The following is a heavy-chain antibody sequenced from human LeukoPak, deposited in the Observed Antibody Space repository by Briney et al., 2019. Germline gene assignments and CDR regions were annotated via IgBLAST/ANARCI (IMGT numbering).Heavy chain of an antibody. D-gene: IGHD2-21*02. CDR1: GFTFSSYA. CDR3: AKLAYCGGDCYTDAFDI. CDR2: ISGSGGST. V-gene: IGHV3-23*01. J-gene: IGHJ3*02. Sequence: PGGSLRLSCAASGFTFSSYAMSWVRQAPGKGLEWVSAISGSGGSTYYADSVKGRFTISRDNSKNTLYLQMNGLRAEDTAVYYCAKLAYCGGDCYTDAFDIWGQGTMVTVSS.